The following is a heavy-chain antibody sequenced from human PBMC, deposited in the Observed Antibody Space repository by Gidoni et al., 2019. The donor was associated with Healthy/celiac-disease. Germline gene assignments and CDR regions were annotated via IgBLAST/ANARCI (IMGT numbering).Heavy chain of an antibody. Sequence: QVQLVESGGGVVQPGRSLRLSCAASGFTFSSYGMHWVRQAPGTGLEWVAVISYEGSNKYYADSVKGRFTISRDNSKNTLYLQMNSLRAEDTAVYYCAKEWWWSGSSQKFPADYWGQGTLVTVSS. CDR3: AKEWWWSGSSQKFPADY. CDR1: GFTFSSYG. J-gene: IGHJ4*02. D-gene: IGHD1-26*01. CDR2: ISYEGSNK. V-gene: IGHV3-30*18.